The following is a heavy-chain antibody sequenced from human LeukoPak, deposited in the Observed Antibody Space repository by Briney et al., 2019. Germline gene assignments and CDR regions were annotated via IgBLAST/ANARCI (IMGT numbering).Heavy chain of an antibody. V-gene: IGHV4-31*03. J-gene: IGHJ3*02. D-gene: IGHD5-24*01. CDR2: IHHNGNN. CDR3: AREGALHTITLRRAFDM. Sequence: SETLSLTCTVSGGSISNGHFWSWIRQLPEKGLEWIGYIHHNGNNYYNPSLKSRAIISIDTSTNQFSLRPTSVTAADTALYYCAREGALHTITLRRAFDMWGQGTLVTVSS. CDR1: GGSISNGHF.